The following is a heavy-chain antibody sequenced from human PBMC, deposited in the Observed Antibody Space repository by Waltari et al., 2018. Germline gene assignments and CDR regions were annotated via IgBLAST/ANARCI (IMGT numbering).Heavy chain of an antibody. V-gene: IGHV1-2*02. J-gene: IGHJ4*02. CDR2: INPNRGGT. D-gene: IGHD3-10*01. CDR1: GYTFTGYY. Sequence: QVQLVQSGAEVKKPGASVKVSCKASGYTFTGYYMHWGRQAPGQGLEWMGWINPNRGGTNYAQKFQGRVTMTRDTSISTAYMELSRLRSDDTAVYYCAREPSSGSYDYWGQGTLVTVSS. CDR3: AREPSSGSYDY.